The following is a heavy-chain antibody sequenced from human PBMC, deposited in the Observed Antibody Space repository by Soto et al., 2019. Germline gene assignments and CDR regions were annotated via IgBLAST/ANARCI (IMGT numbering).Heavy chain of an antibody. CDR2: INNRGNT. D-gene: IGHD5-18*01. J-gene: IGHJ6*02. CDR1: GSSFTTYY. CDR3: LMVTYSGLDV. Sequence: SETLSLTCALSGSSFTTYYWTWIRQPPGKGLDWIGEINNRGNTNYNPSLKSRVTISLDTSKTQFSLKLTSVTAADTAVYYCLMVTYSGLDVWGQGTTVTVSS. V-gene: IGHV4-34*01.